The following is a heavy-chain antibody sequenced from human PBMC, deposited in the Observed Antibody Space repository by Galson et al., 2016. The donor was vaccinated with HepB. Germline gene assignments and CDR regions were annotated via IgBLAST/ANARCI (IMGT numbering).Heavy chain of an antibody. CDR1: GFTVSSNY. J-gene: IGHJ4*02. V-gene: IGHV3-53*01. Sequence: SLRLSCAASGFTVSSNYMSWVRQAPGKGLEWVSVIYSGGSTYYADSVKGRFTISRDDSKSTLYLQMNSLRADDTAVYYCALTKDLFMVVPGIPTFDYWGQGTLVTVSS. CDR3: ALTKDLFMVVPGIPTFDY. CDR2: IYSGGST. D-gene: IGHD2-15*01.